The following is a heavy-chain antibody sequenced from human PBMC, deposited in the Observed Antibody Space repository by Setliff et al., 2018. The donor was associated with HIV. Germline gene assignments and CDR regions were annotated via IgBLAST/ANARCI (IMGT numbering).Heavy chain of an antibody. D-gene: IGHD3-3*01. J-gene: IGHJ2*01. Sequence: SETLSLTCTVSGGSISNYYWSWIRQPPGKELEWIGYLYYSGSPNYNPSLKSRVTISVATSKNQFSLNLSSVTAADTAVYYCARGVGEYYNFWSGYTAWYFDLWGRGTLVTVSS. CDR1: GGSISNYY. CDR2: LYYSGSP. V-gene: IGHV4-59*01. CDR3: ARGVGEYYNFWSGYTAWYFDL.